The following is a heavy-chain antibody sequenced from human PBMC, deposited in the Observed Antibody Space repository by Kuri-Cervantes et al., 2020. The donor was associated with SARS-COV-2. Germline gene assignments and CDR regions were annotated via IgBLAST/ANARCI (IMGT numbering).Heavy chain of an antibody. CDR2: IYYSGST. CDR1: GGSISSYY. CDR3: ARDNRVAAADTIYYYYGMDV. J-gene: IGHJ6*02. D-gene: IGHD6-13*01. Sequence: SETLSLTCTVSGGSISSYYWSWIRQPPGKGLEWIGYIYYSGSTNYNPSPKSRVTISVDTSKNQFSLKLSSVTAADTAVYYCARDNRVAAADTIYYYYGMDVWGQGTTVTVSS. V-gene: IGHV4-59*01.